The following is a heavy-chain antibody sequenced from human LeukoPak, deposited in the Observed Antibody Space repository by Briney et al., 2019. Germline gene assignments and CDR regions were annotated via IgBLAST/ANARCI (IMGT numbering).Heavy chain of an antibody. V-gene: IGHV1-2*02. CDR1: GYTFTGYY. D-gene: IGHD3-10*01. J-gene: IGHJ5*02. CDR2: INPNSGGT. CDR3: ARDQGQGWFGELKGWFDP. Sequence: ASVKVSCKASGYTFTGYYMHWVRQAPGQGLEWMGWINPNSGGTNYAQKFQGRVTMTRDTSISTAYMELSRLRSDDTAVYYCARDQGQGWFGELKGWFDPWGQGTLVTVSS.